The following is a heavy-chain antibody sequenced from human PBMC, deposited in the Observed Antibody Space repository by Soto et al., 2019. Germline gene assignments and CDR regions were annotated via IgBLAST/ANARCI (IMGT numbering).Heavy chain of an antibody. J-gene: IGHJ4*02. CDR2: ISGSDGST. D-gene: IGHD5-12*01. CDR1: GFTFSNYA. CDR3: AKERSSGYYFFDY. V-gene: IGHV3-23*01. Sequence: EVQLLESGGGLVQPGGSLRLSCAASGFTFSNYAMSWVRQAPGEGLEWVSTISGSDGSTYYADSVKGRCTISRDISKNTLYLQMNSLRAEDTAIYYCAKERSSGYYFFDYWGQGTLVTVSS.